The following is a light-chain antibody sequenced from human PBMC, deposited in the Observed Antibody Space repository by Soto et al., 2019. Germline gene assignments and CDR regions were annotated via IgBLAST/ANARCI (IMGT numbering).Light chain of an antibody. J-gene: IGKJ1*01. CDR2: EAS. CDR3: QQDFKYPRT. V-gene: IGKV1-6*01. Sequence: AILMTQSPSSLSASVGDRVTITCRASQGIRNDLAWYQQKPGKAPKLLIYEASTLQSGVPSRFSGSYSGTDFTLTIGSLQPEDFATYYCQQDFKYPRTFGQGTKVEIK. CDR1: QGIRND.